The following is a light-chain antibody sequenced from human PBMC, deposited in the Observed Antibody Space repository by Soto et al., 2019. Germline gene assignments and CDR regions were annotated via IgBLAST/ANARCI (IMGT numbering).Light chain of an antibody. CDR3: QQYNSYPYS. Sequence: IQMTQSPSTLSASVGDRVSITCRASQTIFSWLAWYQQKPGKAPNLLIYKASSLESGVPSRYSGSGSGTEFTLTISGLQPDDFGAYYCQQYNSYPYSFGQGTKLEIK. CDR1: QTIFSW. CDR2: KAS. V-gene: IGKV1-5*03. J-gene: IGKJ2*03.